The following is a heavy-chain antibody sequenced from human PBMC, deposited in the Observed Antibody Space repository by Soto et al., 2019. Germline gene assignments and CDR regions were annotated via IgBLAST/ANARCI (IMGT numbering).Heavy chain of an antibody. V-gene: IGHV1-3*01. CDR2: LSAGTGDS. CDR1: GENCLPHT. CDR3: ARPVPVTGLASPYFDC. Sequence: KISGRALGENCLPHTIARCRKTHVQRLESRGWLSAGTGDSKYPQKFQGRVTYTTDTAASTADMELSSLRSEDTAVYYCARPVPVTGLASPYFDCWGQGTLGTVSS. D-gene: IGHD3-16*01. J-gene: IGHJ4*02.